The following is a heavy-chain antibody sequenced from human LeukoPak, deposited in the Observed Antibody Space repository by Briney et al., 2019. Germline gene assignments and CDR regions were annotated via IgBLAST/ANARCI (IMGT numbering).Heavy chain of an antibody. V-gene: IGHV3-66*01. Sequence: GGSLRLSCAASEFSVGSNYMSWVRQAPGKGLEWVSVIYSGGSTYYADSVKGRFTISRDNSKNTLYLQMNSLRAEDTAVYYCARARRVPAAIYYYYYYMDVWGKGTTVTISS. J-gene: IGHJ6*03. CDR3: ARARRVPAAIYYYYYYMDV. D-gene: IGHD2-2*01. CDR1: EFSVGSNY. CDR2: IYSGGST.